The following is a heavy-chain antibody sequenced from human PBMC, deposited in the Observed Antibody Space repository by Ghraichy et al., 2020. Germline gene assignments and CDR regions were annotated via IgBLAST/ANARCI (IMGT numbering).Heavy chain of an antibody. CDR3: ARYSSGWYS. J-gene: IGHJ4*02. Sequence: SQTLSLTCAVSGGSFSGYYWTWIRQPPGKGLEWIGEINHTGSTNYNPSLKSRVTISVDTSKKQSSLKLSSMSAADMAVYYCARYSSGWYSWGQGTLVTVSS. CDR1: GGSFSGYY. D-gene: IGHD6-19*01. CDR2: INHTGST. V-gene: IGHV4-34*01.